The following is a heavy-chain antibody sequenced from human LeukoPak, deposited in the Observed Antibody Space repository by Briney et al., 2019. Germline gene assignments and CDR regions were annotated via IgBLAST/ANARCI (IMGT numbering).Heavy chain of an antibody. J-gene: IGHJ4*02. Sequence: GGPLRLSYAASGFTFSDYYMSWIRQAPGKGLEWVSYISSSGSTIYYADSVKGRFTISRDNAKNSLYLQMNSLRAEDTAVYYCARAGAGLLLYGSGISYWGQGTLVTVSS. CDR2: ISSSGSTI. CDR1: GFTFSDYY. D-gene: IGHD3-10*01. CDR3: ARAGAGLLLYGSGISY. V-gene: IGHV3-11*01.